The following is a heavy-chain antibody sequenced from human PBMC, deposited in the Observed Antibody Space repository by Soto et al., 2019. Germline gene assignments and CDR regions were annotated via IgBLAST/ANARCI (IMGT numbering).Heavy chain of an antibody. J-gene: IGHJ4*02. D-gene: IGHD6-19*01. Sequence: PWWSLRLSCAASVFTFSNYWMHWFRQAPGKGLVWVSRINSDGSSTTYADSVKGRSTISRDDARNTLYLQMNSLRAEDTAVYYCARDPAPSGWYDYWGQGTLVTVSS. CDR1: VFTFSNYW. CDR3: ARDPAPSGWYDY. CDR2: INSDGSST. V-gene: IGHV3-74*01.